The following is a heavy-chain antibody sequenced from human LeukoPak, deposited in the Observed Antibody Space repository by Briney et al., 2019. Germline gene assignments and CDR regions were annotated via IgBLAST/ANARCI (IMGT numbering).Heavy chain of an antibody. J-gene: IGHJ5*02. Sequence: SETLSLTCTVYGGSFSGYYWSLIRQPPAKGLYWIGEINHSGSTNYNPSLKSRVTISVDTSKNQFSLKLSSVTAADTAVYYCARDGAKGYCSGGSCQPRFDPWGQGTLVTVSS. CDR3: ARDGAKGYCSGGSCQPRFDP. D-gene: IGHD2-15*01. CDR1: GGSFSGYY. CDR2: INHSGST. V-gene: IGHV4-34*01.